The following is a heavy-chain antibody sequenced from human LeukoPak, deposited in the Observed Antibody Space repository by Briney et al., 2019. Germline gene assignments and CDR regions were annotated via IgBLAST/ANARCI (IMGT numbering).Heavy chain of an antibody. CDR3: ARARKIVGYCSSTSCPGTEYFQH. D-gene: IGHD2-2*01. CDR2: ISAYNGNT. Sequence: ASVKVSCKASGYTFTSYGISWVRQAPGQGLEWMGWISAYNGNTNYAQKLQGRVTMTTDTSTSTAYMELRSLRSDDMAVYYCARARKIVGYCSSTSCPGTEYFQHWGQGTLVTVSS. V-gene: IGHV1-18*03. CDR1: GYTFTSYG. J-gene: IGHJ1*01.